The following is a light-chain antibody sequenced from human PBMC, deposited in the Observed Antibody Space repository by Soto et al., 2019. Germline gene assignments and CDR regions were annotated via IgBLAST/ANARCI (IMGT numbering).Light chain of an antibody. Sequence: QSVLTQPPSASGTPGQRVTISCSGSSSNIGSNYVYWYQQLPGTAPKLLIYRNNQRPSGVPDLFSGSKSGTSASLAISGLRSEDEADYYCAAWDDSLSGVYVFGTGTKVTVL. CDR1: SSNIGSNY. CDR3: AAWDDSLSGVYV. J-gene: IGLJ1*01. V-gene: IGLV1-47*01. CDR2: RNN.